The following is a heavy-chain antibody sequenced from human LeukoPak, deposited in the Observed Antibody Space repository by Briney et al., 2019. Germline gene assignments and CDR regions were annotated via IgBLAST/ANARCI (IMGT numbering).Heavy chain of an antibody. Sequence: LSLTCAVYRGSFSGYYWSWIRQAPGKGLEWVSYISSSGSTIYYADSVRGRFTISRDNANNSLYLQMNNLRAEDTAVYYCAPSSRVPTLFAYWGQGTLVTISS. CDR2: ISSSGSTI. D-gene: IGHD2-2*01. CDR1: RGSFSGYY. CDR3: APSSRVPTLFAY. J-gene: IGHJ4*02. V-gene: IGHV3-11*04.